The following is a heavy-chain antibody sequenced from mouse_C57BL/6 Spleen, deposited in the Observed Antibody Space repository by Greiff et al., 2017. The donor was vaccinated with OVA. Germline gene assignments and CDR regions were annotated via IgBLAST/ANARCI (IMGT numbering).Heavy chain of an antibody. CDR3: ARREGAMDY. CDR2: IYPGSGNT. V-gene: IGHV1-84*01. CDR1: GYTFTDYY. J-gene: IGHJ4*01. Sequence: QVQLQQSGPELVKPGASVKISCTASGYTFTDYYINWVQQRPGQGLEWIGCIYPGSGNTKYNEKCKGKATLTVDTSSSTAYMQFSSLTSEDSAVYFCARREGAMDYWGQGTSVTVSS.